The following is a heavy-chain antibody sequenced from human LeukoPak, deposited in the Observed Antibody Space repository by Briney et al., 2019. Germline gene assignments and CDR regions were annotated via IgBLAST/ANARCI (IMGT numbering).Heavy chain of an antibody. D-gene: IGHD2-15*01. J-gene: IGHJ5*02. Sequence: PGESLKISCQGSGYSFTSYWIGWVRQMPGKGLEWVGIIYPGDSDTRYSPSFQGQVTMSADKSISTAYLQWSSLKASDTAMYYCARQVPGCSGGSCYSGWFDPWGQGTLVTVSS. CDR3: ARQVPGCSGGSCYSGWFDP. V-gene: IGHV5-51*01. CDR2: IYPGDSDT. CDR1: GYSFTSYW.